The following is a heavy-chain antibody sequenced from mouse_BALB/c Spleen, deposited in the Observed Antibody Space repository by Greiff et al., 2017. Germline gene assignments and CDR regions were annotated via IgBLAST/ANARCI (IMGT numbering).Heavy chain of an antibody. CDR2: INPNNGGT. D-gene: IGHD2-4*01. Sequence: EVQLQQSGPELVKPGASVKIPCKASGYTFTDYNMDWVKQSHGKSLEWIGDINPNNGGTIYNQKFKGKATLTVDKSSSTAYMELRSLTSEDTAVYYCARRYDYDGEAWFAYWGQGTLVTVSA. J-gene: IGHJ3*01. CDR3: ARRYDYDGEAWFAY. V-gene: IGHV1-18*01. CDR1: GYTFTDYN.